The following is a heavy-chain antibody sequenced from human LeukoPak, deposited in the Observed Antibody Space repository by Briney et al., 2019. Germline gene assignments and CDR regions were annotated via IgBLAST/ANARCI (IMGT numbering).Heavy chain of an antibody. V-gene: IGHV3-30-3*01. Sequence: PGGSLRLSCAASGFTFSSYAMHWVRQAPGKGLEWVAVISYDGSNKYYADSVKGRFTISRDNSKNTLYLQMNSLRAEDTAVYYFARDSGWVRARYYFDYWGQGTLVTVSS. D-gene: IGHD3-10*01. CDR3: ARDSGWVRARYYFDY. CDR2: ISYDGSNK. J-gene: IGHJ4*02. CDR1: GFTFSSYA.